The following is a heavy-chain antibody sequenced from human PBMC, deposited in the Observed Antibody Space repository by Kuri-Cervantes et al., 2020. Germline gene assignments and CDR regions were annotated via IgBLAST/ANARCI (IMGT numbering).Heavy chain of an antibody. J-gene: IGHJ4*02. CDR3: ARGKGSRYFDPFDY. CDR2: ISAYNGNT. CDR1: GYTFTSYG. V-gene: IGHV1-18*01. D-gene: IGHD3-9*01. Sequence: ASVKVSCKASGYTFTSYGISWVRQAPGQGLEWMGWISAYNGNTNYAQKLQGRVTMTTDTSTSTAYMELRSLRSEDTAVYYCARGKGSRYFDPFDYWGQGTLVTVSS.